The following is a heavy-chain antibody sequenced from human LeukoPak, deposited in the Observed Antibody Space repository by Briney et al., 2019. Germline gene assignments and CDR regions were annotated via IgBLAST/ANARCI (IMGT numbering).Heavy chain of an antibody. J-gene: IGHJ4*02. V-gene: IGHV3-48*03. CDR2: ISNVVW. Sequence: GGSLRLSCAVSGITFSSYEMTWVRQAPGKGLEWISCISNVVWYYADSVKGRFTISRDNSKNALYLQMNSLTVEDTAVYYCARGFRDTAMFLDYWGQGTLVTVSS. D-gene: IGHD5-18*01. CDR1: GITFSSYE. CDR3: ARGFRDTAMFLDY.